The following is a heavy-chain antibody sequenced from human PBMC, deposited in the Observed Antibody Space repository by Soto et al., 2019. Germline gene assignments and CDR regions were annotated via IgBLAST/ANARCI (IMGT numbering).Heavy chain of an antibody. Sequence: KPSETLSLTCNVSGGPIKRGDYYWNWLRQPPGKALEWIGYIFYSGTTNYSPSLKSRVGISIDTSKNQFSLSLTSVTAADTAVYYCARAGFSYGQLLFWGQGIRVTVSS. CDR2: IFYSGTT. V-gene: IGHV4-30-4*01. J-gene: IGHJ4*02. CDR1: GGPIKRGDYY. D-gene: IGHD3-10*01. CDR3: ARAGFSYGQLLF.